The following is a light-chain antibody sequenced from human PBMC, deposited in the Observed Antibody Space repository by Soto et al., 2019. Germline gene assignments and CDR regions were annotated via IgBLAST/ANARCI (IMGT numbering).Light chain of an antibody. J-gene: IGLJ2*01. V-gene: IGLV3-21*04. CDR3: QVWDSSSDRDVV. CDR2: YDS. CDR1: NIGSKS. Sequence: SYELTQPPSVSVAPGKTARIICGGNNIGSKSVHWYQQKPGQAPVLVIYYDSDRPSGIPERFSGSNSGNTATLTISRVEAGDEADYYCQVWDSSSDRDVVFGAGTKLTVL.